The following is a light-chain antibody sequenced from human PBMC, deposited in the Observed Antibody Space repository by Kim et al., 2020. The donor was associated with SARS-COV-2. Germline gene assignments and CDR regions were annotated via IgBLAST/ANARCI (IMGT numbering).Light chain of an antibody. V-gene: IGKV4-1*01. CDR3: QQYYSTPLS. CDR2: WAS. CDR1: QNVLYSSNNKNY. J-gene: IGKJ2*03. Sequence: RTTINCKYSQNVLYSSNNKNYLAWYQQKPGQPPKLLIYWASTRESGVPDRFSGSGSGTDFTLTISSLQAEDVAVYYCQQYYSTPLSFGQGTKLEIK.